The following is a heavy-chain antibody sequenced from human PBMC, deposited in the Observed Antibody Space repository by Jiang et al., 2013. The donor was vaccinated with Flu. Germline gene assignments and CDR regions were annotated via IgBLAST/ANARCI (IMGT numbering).Heavy chain of an antibody. CDR3: ARDGPRLDGYYDFWSGYYGMDV. V-gene: IGHV3-48*03. Sequence: VQLLESGGGLVQPGGSLRLSCAASGFTFSSYEMNWVRQAPGKGLEWVSYISSSGSTIYYADSVKGRFTISRDNAKNSLYLQMNSLRAEDTAVYYCARDGPRLDGYYDFWSGYYGMDVWGKGTTVTVSS. CDR1: GFTFSSYE. J-gene: IGHJ6*04. CDR2: ISSSGSTI. D-gene: IGHD3-3*01.